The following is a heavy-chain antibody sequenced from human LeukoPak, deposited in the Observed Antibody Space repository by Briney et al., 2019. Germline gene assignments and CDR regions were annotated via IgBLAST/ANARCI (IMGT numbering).Heavy chain of an antibody. V-gene: IGHV3-30*18. D-gene: IGHD5-18*01. CDR3: AKDRYSYGSLYYFDY. J-gene: IGHJ4*02. Sequence: GGSLRLSCAASGFTFSSYGMHWVRQAPGKGLEWVAVILYDGSNKNYADSVKGRFTISRDNSKNTLYLQMNSLRAEDTAVYYCAKDRYSYGSLYYFDYWGQGTLVTVSS. CDR1: GFTFSSYG. CDR2: ILYDGSNK.